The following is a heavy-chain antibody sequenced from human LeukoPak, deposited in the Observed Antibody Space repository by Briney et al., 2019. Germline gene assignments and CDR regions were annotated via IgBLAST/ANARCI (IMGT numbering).Heavy chain of an antibody. CDR1: GGSFGGFY. Sequence: SETLSLTCAAYGGSFGGFYWTWIRQSPDKGLEWIGEINHSGGINYNPSLKSRATISLDTSKNQFSLKLSSVTATDTALYYCASDSRSSISYYWGRGTLVTVSS. J-gene: IGHJ4*02. CDR3: ASDSRSSISYY. CDR2: INHSGGI. V-gene: IGHV4-34*01. D-gene: IGHD2-2*01.